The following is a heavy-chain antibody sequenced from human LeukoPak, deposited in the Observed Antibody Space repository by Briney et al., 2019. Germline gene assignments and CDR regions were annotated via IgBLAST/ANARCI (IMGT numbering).Heavy chain of an antibody. V-gene: IGHV1-18*01. J-gene: IGHJ5*01. CDR3: ARGAGTGTKWFDF. CDR1: GYTFTSYG. Sequence: ASVKVSCKASGYTFTSYGINWVRQAPGRGLEWMGWISAHNGNTNYAQKLQDRVTMTTDTSTSTAYMELRSLRSDDTAVFYCARGAGTGTKWFDFWGQGTLITVSS. CDR2: ISAHNGNT. D-gene: IGHD1-7*01.